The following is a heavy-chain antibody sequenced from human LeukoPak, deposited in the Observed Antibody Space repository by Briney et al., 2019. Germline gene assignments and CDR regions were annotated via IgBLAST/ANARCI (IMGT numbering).Heavy chain of an antibody. Sequence: GGSLRLSCAASGFTFSSYAMSWVRRAPGKGLEWVSAISGSGGSTYYADSVKGRFTISRDNSKNTLYLQMNSLRAEDTAVYYCARAVSFRGVIIGYFDYWGQGTLVTVSS. J-gene: IGHJ4*02. D-gene: IGHD3-10*01. CDR1: GFTFSSYA. CDR2: ISGSGGST. CDR3: ARAVSFRGVIIGYFDY. V-gene: IGHV3-23*01.